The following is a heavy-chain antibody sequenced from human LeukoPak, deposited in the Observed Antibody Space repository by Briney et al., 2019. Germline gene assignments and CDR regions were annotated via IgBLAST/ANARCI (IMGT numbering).Heavy chain of an antibody. V-gene: IGHV3-48*01. CDR1: GFTFSSYS. Sequence: GGSLRLSCAASGFTFSSYSMNWVRQSPGKGLEWVSYISSSNTIYYADSVKGRFTISRDNANNSLYLQMNSLRAEDTAVYYCARDGFDFWSGYPTTVDYWGQGTLVTVSS. CDR3: ARDGFDFWSGYPTTVDY. D-gene: IGHD3-3*01. J-gene: IGHJ4*02. CDR2: ISSSNTI.